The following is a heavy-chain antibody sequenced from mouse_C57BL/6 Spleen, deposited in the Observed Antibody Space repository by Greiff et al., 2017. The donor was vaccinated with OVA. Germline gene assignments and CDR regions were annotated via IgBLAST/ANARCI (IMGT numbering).Heavy chain of an antibody. CDR1: GYTFTSYW. V-gene: IGHV1-64*01. Sequence: QVQLQQPGAELVKPGASVKLSCKASGYTFTSYWMHWVKQRPGQGLEWIGMIHPNSGSTNYNEKFKSKATLTVDKSSSTAYMQLSSLTSEDSAVYYRARAYGSSYGYFEAWGAGTTLTVSS. J-gene: IGHJ1*01. CDR2: IHPNSGST. CDR3: ARAYGSSYGYFEA. D-gene: IGHD1-1*01.